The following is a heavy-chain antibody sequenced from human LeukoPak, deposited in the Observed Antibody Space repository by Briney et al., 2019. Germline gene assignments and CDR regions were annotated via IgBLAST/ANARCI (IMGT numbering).Heavy chain of an antibody. CDR2: ISSGGSTI. J-gene: IGHJ4*02. Sequence: PGGSLRLSCAASGFTFSSFEMKWVRQAPGKGLEWVSYISSGGSTIYYADSVKGRFTISRDNAKNSLYLQMNSLRAEDTAVYYCARMDYGGNLPDYWGQGTLVTVSS. V-gene: IGHV3-48*03. D-gene: IGHD4-23*01. CDR3: ARMDYGGNLPDY. CDR1: GFTFSSFE.